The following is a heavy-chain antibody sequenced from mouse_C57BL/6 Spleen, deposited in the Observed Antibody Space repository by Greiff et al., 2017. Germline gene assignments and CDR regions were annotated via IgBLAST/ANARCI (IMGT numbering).Heavy chain of an antibody. Sequence: VQLQQSGAELVRPGTSVKVSCKASGYAFTNYLIEWVKQRPGQGLEWIGVINPGSGGTNYNEKFKGKATLTADKSSSTAYMQLSSLTSEDSAVXFCARELRLRSAMDYWDQGTSVTVSS. V-gene: IGHV1-54*01. CDR2: INPGSGGT. CDR3: ARELRLRSAMDY. CDR1: GYAFTNYL. D-gene: IGHD3-2*02. J-gene: IGHJ4*01.